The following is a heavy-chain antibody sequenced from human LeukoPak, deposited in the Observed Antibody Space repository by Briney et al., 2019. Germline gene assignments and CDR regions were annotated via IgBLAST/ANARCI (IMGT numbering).Heavy chain of an antibody. Sequence: PGGSLRLSCAASGFTVSSNYMSWVRQAPGKGLEWVSVIYSGGSTYYADSVKGRFTISRDNPKNTLYLQMNSLRAEDTAVYYCARAHPGYSSSLGWFDPWGQGTLVTVSS. J-gene: IGHJ5*02. CDR3: ARAHPGYSSSLGWFDP. CDR2: IYSGGST. V-gene: IGHV3-53*01. CDR1: GFTVSSNY. D-gene: IGHD6-13*01.